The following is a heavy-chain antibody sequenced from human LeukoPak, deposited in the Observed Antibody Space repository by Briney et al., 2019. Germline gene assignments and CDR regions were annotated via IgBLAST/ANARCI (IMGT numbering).Heavy chain of an antibody. D-gene: IGHD3-22*01. J-gene: IGHJ4*02. Sequence: SETLSLTCTVSGASISSYYWSWIRQPPGKGLEWIGDMHYSGSTNYNPSLKSRVTISVDTSKNQFSLKLSSVTAAHTAVYYCARFYDRSGPHFDYWGQGTLVTVSS. CDR3: ARFYDRSGPHFDY. CDR1: GASISSYY. CDR2: MHYSGST. V-gene: IGHV4-59*01.